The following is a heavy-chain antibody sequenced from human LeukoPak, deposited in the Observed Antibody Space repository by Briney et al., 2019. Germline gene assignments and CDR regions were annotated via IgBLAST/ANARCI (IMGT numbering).Heavy chain of an antibody. Sequence: ASVKVSCKASGYTFTSYYMHWVRQAPGQGLEWMGIINPSGGSTSYAQKFQGRVTMTRDTSTTTVYMELSSLRSEDTAVYSCARDRTVYYYDSSGYYFDAFDIWGQGTRVTVSS. CDR3: ARDRTVYYYDSSGYYFDAFDI. V-gene: IGHV1-46*03. CDR1: GYTFTSYY. D-gene: IGHD3-22*01. J-gene: IGHJ3*02. CDR2: INPSGGST.